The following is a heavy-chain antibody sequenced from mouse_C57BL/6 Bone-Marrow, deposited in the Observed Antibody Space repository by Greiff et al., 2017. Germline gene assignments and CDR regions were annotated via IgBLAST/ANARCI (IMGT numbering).Heavy chain of an antibody. J-gene: IGHJ1*03. CDR2: IDPNSGGT. CDR3: AHGNYFYWYFAV. Sequence: QVQLQQPGAELVKPGASVKLSCKASGYTFTSYWMHWVKQRPGRGLEWIGRIDPNSGGTKYNEKFKSKATLTVDKPSSTAYIQLSSLTSEDSAVYDCAHGNYFYWYFAVWGTGTTVTVSS. CDR1: GYTFTSYW. D-gene: IGHD2-1*01. V-gene: IGHV1-72*01.